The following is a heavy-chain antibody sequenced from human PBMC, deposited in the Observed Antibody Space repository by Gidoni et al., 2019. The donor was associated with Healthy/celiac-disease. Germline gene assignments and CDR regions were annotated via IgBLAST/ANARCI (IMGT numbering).Heavy chain of an antibody. CDR2: IVVGSGNT. CDR3: AADLGFSGSYYYYYGMDV. CDR1: GFTFTSSA. V-gene: IGHV1-58*02. J-gene: IGHJ6*02. D-gene: IGHD1-26*01. Sequence: QMQLVQSGPEVKKPGTSVKVSCKASGFTFTSSAMQWVRQARGQRLEWIGWIVVGSGNTNYAQKFQERVTITRDMSTSTAYMELSSLRSEDTAVYYCAADLGFSGSYYYYYGMDVWGQGTTVTVSS.